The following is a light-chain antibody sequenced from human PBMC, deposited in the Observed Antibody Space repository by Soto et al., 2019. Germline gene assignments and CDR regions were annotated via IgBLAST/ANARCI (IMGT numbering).Light chain of an antibody. Sequence: SLLTHSPSSLSASVLDRLTITCRASQGIDSSFAWYQQKPGKAPKLLIYAASSLQSGVPARFSGSGSGTDFTLTISSLEPEDFAVYYCQQRSNWPRTFGQGTKVDIK. CDR1: QGIDSS. V-gene: IGKV1-9*01. J-gene: IGKJ1*01. CDR3: QQRSNWPRT. CDR2: AAS.